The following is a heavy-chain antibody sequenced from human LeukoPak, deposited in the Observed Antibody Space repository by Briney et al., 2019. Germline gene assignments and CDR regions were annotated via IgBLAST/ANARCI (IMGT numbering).Heavy chain of an antibody. CDR3: ARASSSEYMDV. Sequence: ETLSLTCTVSGGSISSHYWSWIRQPPGKGLEWIGSIYYSGSTNYNPSLKSRVTISVDTSKNQFSLKLSSVTAADTAVYYCARASSSEYMDVWGKGTTVTVSS. V-gene: IGHV4-59*11. D-gene: IGHD6-6*01. CDR2: IYYSGST. J-gene: IGHJ6*03. CDR1: GGSISSHY.